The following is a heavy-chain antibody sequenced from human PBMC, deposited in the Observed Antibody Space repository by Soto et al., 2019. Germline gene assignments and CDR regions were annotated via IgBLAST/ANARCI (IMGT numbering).Heavy chain of an antibody. J-gene: IGHJ5*02. Sequence: ASVKVSCKASGYTFTSYGISWVRQAPGQGLEWMGWISANNGNTKCSQKLQGRVTMTTDTSTSTAYMELSSLKSEDTAVYYCAREFRRDGSWGQGTLVTVSS. D-gene: IGHD5-12*01. CDR1: GYTFTSYG. CDR2: ISANNGNT. V-gene: IGHV1-18*01. CDR3: AREFRRDGS.